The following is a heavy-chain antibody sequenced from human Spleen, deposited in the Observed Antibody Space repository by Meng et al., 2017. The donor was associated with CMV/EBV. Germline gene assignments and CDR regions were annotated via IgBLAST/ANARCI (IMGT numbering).Heavy chain of an antibody. D-gene: IGHD5-18*01. CDR2: INHSGST. CDR1: VGSFRVYY. J-gene: IGHJ4*02. V-gene: IGHV4-34*01. CDR3: ARSDGRIAPGHY. Sequence: QVQQHRWGSGLCKPSETLSRTWVVYVGSFRVYYWSWIRQPPGKGLEWIGEINHSGSTNYNPSLKSRVTISVDTSKNQFSLKLSSVTAADTAVYYCARSDGRIAPGHYWGQGTLVTVSS.